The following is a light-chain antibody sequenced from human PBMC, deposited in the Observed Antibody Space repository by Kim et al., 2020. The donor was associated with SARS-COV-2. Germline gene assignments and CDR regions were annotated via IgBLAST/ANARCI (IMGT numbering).Light chain of an antibody. CDR1: QTVSSNY. J-gene: IGKJ1*01. CDR2: GAS. Sequence: STWKRATLSYWARQTVSSNYLAWYQQEPGQAPRLLIYGASSRATGIPDKFSGSGSGTDFTFTISRLEPEDFAVYYCHQYGNSPRTFGQGTKVDIK. CDR3: HQYGNSPRT. V-gene: IGKV3-20*01.